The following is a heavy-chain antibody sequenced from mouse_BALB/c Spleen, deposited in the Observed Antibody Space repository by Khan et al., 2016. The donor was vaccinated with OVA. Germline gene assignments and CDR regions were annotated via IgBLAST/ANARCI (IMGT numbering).Heavy chain of an antibody. Sequence: QVQLQQSGPELVKPGASVKMSCKASGYTFTDYDIRWVKQRTGQGLEWIGEIYPGSGRTYYNEKFKGKATLTADKSSNTAYMQLSSLTSEDSAVYFCAKIFYGNSYAMDYWGQGPAVTVSS. CDR1: GYTFTDYD. CDR2: IYPGSGRT. D-gene: IGHD2-1*01. V-gene: IGHV1-77*01. CDR3: AKIFYGNSYAMDY. J-gene: IGHJ4*01.